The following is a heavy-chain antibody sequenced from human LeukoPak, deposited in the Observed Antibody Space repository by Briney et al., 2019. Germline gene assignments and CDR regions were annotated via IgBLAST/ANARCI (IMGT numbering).Heavy chain of an antibody. J-gene: IGHJ6*03. CDR2: ISSSSSTI. CDR1: GFIFSTYS. V-gene: IGHV3-48*01. CDR3: ARDDHYNYYYMDI. Sequence: GGSLRLSCAASGFIFSTYSMNWVRQAPGKGLEWVSYISSSSSTIYYADSVKGRFTISRDNAENSLYLQMNSLGAEDTAVYYCARDDHYNYYYMDIWGKGTTVTVSS.